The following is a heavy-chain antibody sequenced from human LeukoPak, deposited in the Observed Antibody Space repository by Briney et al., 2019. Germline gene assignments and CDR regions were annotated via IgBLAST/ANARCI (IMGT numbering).Heavy chain of an antibody. D-gene: IGHD6-13*01. V-gene: IGHV3-23*01. CDR2: FSRSGPDT. J-gene: IGHJ4*02. Sequence: GGSLRLPCAASGFTFGSSAMSWVRQAPGKGPEWVSTFSRSGPDTYYADSVKGRFTIFRDNSKNTLYLQMNSLRAEDTAAYYCAKGSLGSWYYFDYWGQGTLVTVSS. CDR3: AKGSLGSWYYFDY. CDR1: GFTFGSSA.